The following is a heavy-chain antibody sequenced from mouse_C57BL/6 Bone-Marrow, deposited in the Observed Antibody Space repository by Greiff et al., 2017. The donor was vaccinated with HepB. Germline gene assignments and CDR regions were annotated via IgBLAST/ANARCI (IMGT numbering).Heavy chain of an antibody. D-gene: IGHD1-1*02. CDR1: GYSFTGYF. J-gene: IGHJ2*01. Sequence: VQLKESGPELVKPGDSVKISCKASGYSFTGYFMNWVMQSHGKSLEWIGRINPYNGDTFYNQKFKGKATLTVDKSSSTAHMELRSLTSEDSAVYYCARGTMSYFDYWGQGTTLTVSS. CDR2: INPYNGDT. V-gene: IGHV1-20*01. CDR3: ARGTMSYFDY.